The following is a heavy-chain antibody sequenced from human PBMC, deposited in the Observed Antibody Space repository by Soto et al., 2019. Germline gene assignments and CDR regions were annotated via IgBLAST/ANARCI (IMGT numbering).Heavy chain of an antibody. D-gene: IGHD6-13*01. J-gene: IGHJ4*02. CDR2: ISSDGTNK. CDR3: AKDKSSSWGFAY. Sequence: QVQLVESGGGVVQPGRSLRLSCAASGFTFSSYGMHWVRQAPGKGMEWVAMISSDGTNKYYADSVKGRFTISRDDSKNTLCLQMNSLRAEDTAVYYCAKDKSSSWGFAYWGKGPLVTVSS. CDR1: GFTFSSYG. V-gene: IGHV3-30*18.